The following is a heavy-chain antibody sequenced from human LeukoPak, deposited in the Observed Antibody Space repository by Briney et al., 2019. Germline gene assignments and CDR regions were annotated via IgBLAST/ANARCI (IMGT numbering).Heavy chain of an antibody. D-gene: IGHD1-1*01. CDR2: ISYDGSNK. CDR1: GFTLSSYA. CDR3: ARYNARYGMDV. J-gene: IGHJ6*02. V-gene: IGHV3-30-3*01. Sequence: GGSLRLSCAASGFTLSSYAMHWVRQAPGKGLEWVAVISYDGSNKYYADSVKGRFTISRDNSKNSLYLQMHSLRAEDTAVYYWARYNARYGMDVWGQGTTVTVSS.